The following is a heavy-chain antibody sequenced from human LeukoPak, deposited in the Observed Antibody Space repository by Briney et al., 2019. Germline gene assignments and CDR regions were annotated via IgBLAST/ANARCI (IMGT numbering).Heavy chain of an antibody. Sequence: SETLSLTCTVSGGSISSYYWSWIRQPPGKGLEWIGYIHYSGSTNYNPSLKSRVTISVDTSKNQFSLKLSSVTAADTAVYYCARRKWGITMIDWGQGTLVTVSS. CDR3: ARRKWGITMID. CDR2: IHYSGST. D-gene: IGHD3-22*01. J-gene: IGHJ4*02. V-gene: IGHV4-59*08. CDR1: GGSISSYY.